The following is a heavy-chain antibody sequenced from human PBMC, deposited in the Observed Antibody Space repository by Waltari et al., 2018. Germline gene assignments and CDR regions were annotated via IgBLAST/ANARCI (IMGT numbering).Heavy chain of an antibody. CDR3: AREGLWFRNHNWFDP. CDR1: GGSISSGSYY. CDR2: IYTSGST. J-gene: IGHJ5*02. V-gene: IGHV4-61*09. Sequence: QVQLQESGPGLVKPSQTLSLTCTVSGGSISSGSYYWSWIRQPAGKGLEWIGYIYTSGSTNYNPSLKIRVTISVDTSKNQFSLKLSSVTAADTAVYYCAREGLWFRNHNWFDPWGQGTLVTVSS. D-gene: IGHD3-10*01.